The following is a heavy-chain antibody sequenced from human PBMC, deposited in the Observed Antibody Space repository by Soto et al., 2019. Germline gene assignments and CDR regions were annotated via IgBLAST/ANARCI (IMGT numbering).Heavy chain of an antibody. J-gene: IGHJ3*02. Sequence: GAPVKVSCKASGGTFSRYSFRWGGQGPGQGLEWMGVIIPIFGTANYAQKFQGRVTITADESTSTAYMELSSLRSEDTAVYYCARVPSAGYCSGGSCYGDAFDIWGQGTMVTVSS. V-gene: IGHV1-69*13. D-gene: IGHD2-15*01. CDR2: IIPIFGTA. CDR3: ARVPSAGYCSGGSCYGDAFDI. CDR1: GGTFSRYS.